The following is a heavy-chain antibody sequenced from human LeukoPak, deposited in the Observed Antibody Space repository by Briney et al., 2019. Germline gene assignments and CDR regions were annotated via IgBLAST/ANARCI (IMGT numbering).Heavy chain of an antibody. D-gene: IGHD6-13*01. J-gene: IGHJ3*02. CDR3: EGDIAAAYDAFDI. CDR2: ISGSGGST. Sequence: PGGSLRLSCAASGFTFSSYAMSWVRQAPGKGLEWVSAISGSGGSTYYADSVKGRFTISRDNSKNTLYLQMNSLRAEDTAVYYCEGDIAAAYDAFDIWGQGTMVTVSP. V-gene: IGHV3-23*01. CDR1: GFTFSSYA.